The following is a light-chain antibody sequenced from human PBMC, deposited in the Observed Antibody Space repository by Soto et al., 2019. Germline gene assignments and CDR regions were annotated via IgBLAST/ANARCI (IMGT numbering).Light chain of an antibody. CDR1: QNIKNNY. CDR2: GAS. Sequence: VVMTQSPRTLSLSPGERATLSCRASQNIKNNYVGWYQQKPGQAPTLLIYGASARATGVPDRFSGSGSGTDFTLTISSLEPEDFAVYYCQQRSNWPPLYTFGQGTKLEIK. CDR3: QQRSNWPPLYT. V-gene: IGKV3D-20*02. J-gene: IGKJ2*01.